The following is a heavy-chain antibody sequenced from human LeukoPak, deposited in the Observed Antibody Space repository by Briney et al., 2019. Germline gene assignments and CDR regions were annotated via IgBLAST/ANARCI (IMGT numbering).Heavy chain of an antibody. CDR3: ANGDCRGGRCSSGAY. CDR2: TRDDGSKN. D-gene: IGHD2-15*01. CDR1: GFNFRNCG. Sequence: GGSLRLSCAASGFNFRNCGMHWVRQAPGKGLEWVAYTRDDGSKNWYGDSVKGRFTISRDNSKSTLYLQMNSLRGEDTAVYYCANGDCRGGRCSSGAYWGQGTLVTVSS. J-gene: IGHJ4*02. V-gene: IGHV3-30*02.